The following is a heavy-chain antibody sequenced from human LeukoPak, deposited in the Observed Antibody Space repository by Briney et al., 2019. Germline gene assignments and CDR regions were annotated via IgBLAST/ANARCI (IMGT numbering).Heavy chain of an antibody. CDR1: GYTFTSYG. Sequence: ASVKVSCKASGYTFTSYGISWVRQAPGQGLEWMGWISAYNGKTNYAQKLQGRVTLTTDTSTSTAYMDLRSLRSDDTAVYYCARDGRGHWDTRIWYLGNWFDPWGQGTLVTVSS. D-gene: IGHD6-13*01. V-gene: IGHV1-18*01. CDR2: ISAYNGKT. J-gene: IGHJ5*02. CDR3: ARDGRGHWDTRIWYLGNWFDP.